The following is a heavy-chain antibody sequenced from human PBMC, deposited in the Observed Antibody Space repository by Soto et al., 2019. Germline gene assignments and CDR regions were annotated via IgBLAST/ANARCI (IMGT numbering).Heavy chain of an antibody. D-gene: IGHD5-12*01. CDR3: ARDGVEYSGYDIDH. CDR1: GFTFRRHA. Sequence: QVQLVESGGGVVQPGRSLRLSCAASGFTFRRHAMHWVRQAPGKGLEWVAVIWYDGSNKNYPDSVKGRFTISRDDSTITLYLQMSSLRPEDTAVYYCARDGVEYSGYDIDHWGQGTLVTVAS. V-gene: IGHV3-33*01. CDR2: IWYDGSNK. J-gene: IGHJ4*01.